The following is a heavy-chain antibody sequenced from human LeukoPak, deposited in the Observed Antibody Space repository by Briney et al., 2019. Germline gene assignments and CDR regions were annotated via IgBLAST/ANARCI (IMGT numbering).Heavy chain of an antibody. Sequence: EASVKVSCKASGYSFTTYNINWVRQAPGQGLEWMGWISGYNGNTNYAQKLQGRVTMTTDTSTSTAYMELSSLRSEDTAVYYCAGGGDPSPNWFDPWGQGTLVTVSS. CDR3: AGGGDPSPNWFDP. CDR1: GYSFTTYN. V-gene: IGHV1-18*01. J-gene: IGHJ5*02. CDR2: ISGYNGNT.